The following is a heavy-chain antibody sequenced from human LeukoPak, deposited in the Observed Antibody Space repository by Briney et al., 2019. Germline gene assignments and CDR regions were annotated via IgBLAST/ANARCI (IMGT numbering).Heavy chain of an antibody. Sequence: SETLSLTCAVSGYSISSGYYWGWIRQPPGKGLEWIGSIYHGGSTYYNPSLKSRVTISVDTSKNQFSLKLSSVTAADTAVYYCARDQIAAAGIFDYWGQGTLVTVSS. D-gene: IGHD6-13*01. J-gene: IGHJ4*02. CDR3: ARDQIAAAGIFDY. V-gene: IGHV4-38-2*02. CDR2: IYHGGST. CDR1: GYSISSGYY.